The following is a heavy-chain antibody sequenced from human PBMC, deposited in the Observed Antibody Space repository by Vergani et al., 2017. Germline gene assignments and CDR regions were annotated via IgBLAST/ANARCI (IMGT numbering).Heavy chain of an antibody. V-gene: IGHV1-46*01. Sequence: VQLVLSGAAVKKPGASVKVSCKASGYTFTSYYMHWVRPAPGQGLAWMGIINPSGGSTRYAQKFQGRVTMTRDTSTSTVYMELSSLIAEDTAVYYCAKDGGRDCSSNSWRPALYGMDVWGQGTMVTVSS. D-gene: IGHD2-2*01. J-gene: IGHJ6*02. CDR3: AKDGGRDCSSNSWRPALYGMDV. CDR2: INPSGGST. CDR1: GYTFTSYY.